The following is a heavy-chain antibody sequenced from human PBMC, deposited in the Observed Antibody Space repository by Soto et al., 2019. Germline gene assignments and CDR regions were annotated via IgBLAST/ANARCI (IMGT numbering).Heavy chain of an antibody. CDR3: ATDPPGYSSSWYYYYYGMDV. D-gene: IGHD6-13*01. Sequence: GSLRLSCAASGFTFSSYWMSWVRQAPGKGLEWVANIKQDGSEKYYVDSVKGRFTISRDNAKNSLYLQMNSLRAEDTAVYYCATDPPGYSSSWYYYYYGMDVWGQGTTVTVSS. CDR1: GFTFSSYW. J-gene: IGHJ6*02. V-gene: IGHV3-7*01. CDR2: IKQDGSEK.